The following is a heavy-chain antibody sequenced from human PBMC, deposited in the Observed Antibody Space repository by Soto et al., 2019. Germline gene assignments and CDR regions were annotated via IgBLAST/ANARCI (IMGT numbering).Heavy chain of an antibody. CDR1: GGSFSGYY. D-gene: IGHD4-4*01. CDR3: ARGNSNYPYYFDY. Sequence: SETLSLTCAVYGGSFSGYYWSWIRQPPGKGLEWIGEINHSGSTNYNPPIKSRVTISVDTSKNQFSLKLSSVTAADTAVYSCARGNSNYPYYFDYWGQGTLVTVSS. J-gene: IGHJ4*02. CDR2: INHSGST. V-gene: IGHV4-34*01.